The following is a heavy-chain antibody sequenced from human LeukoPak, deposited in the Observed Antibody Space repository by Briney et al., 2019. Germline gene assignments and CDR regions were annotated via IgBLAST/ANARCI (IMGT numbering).Heavy chain of an antibody. Sequence: GGSLRLSCAACGFTFSSYGMHWVRQAPGKGLEWVSGISWNSGSIGYADSVKGRFTISRDNAKNSLYLQMNSLRAEDTALYYCAKAMTRGYSYGLTDAFDIWGQGTMVTVSS. D-gene: IGHD5-18*01. CDR3: AKAMTRGYSYGLTDAFDI. CDR1: GFTFSSYG. J-gene: IGHJ3*02. V-gene: IGHV3-9*01. CDR2: ISWNSGSI.